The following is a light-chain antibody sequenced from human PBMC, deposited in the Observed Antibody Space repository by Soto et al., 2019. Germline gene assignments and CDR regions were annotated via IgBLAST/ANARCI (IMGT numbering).Light chain of an antibody. CDR2: GAS. Sequence: EIVMTQSPATLSVSPGEGATLSCRSSQSVSSKLAWYQQKPGQAPRLLIYGASTRATGIPDRFSGSGSGTDFTLTISRLEPEDSAVYYCQQYNNWPPSIIFGQGTRLEI. J-gene: IGKJ5*01. V-gene: IGKV3-15*01. CDR3: QQYNNWPPSII. CDR1: QSVSSK.